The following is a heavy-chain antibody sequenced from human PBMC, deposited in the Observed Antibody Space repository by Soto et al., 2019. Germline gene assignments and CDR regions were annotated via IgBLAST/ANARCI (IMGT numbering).Heavy chain of an antibody. CDR3: ARPSYSTSSTDY. V-gene: IGHV5-10-1*01. J-gene: IGHJ4*02. D-gene: IGHD6-6*01. CDR2: IDPSDSYT. CDR1: GYSFTSYW. Sequence: PGESLKISCKGSGYSFTSYWISWVRQMPGKGLGWMGRIDPSDSYTNYSPSFQGHVTISADKSISTAYLQWSSLKASDTAMYYCARPSYSTSSTDYWGQGTLVTVSS.